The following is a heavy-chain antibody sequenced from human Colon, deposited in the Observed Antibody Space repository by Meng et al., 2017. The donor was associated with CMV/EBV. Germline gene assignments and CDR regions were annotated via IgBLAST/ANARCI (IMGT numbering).Heavy chain of an antibody. V-gene: IGHV1-69*05. J-gene: IGHJ4*02. CDR2: IIPIFGTA. CDR1: GGPVSRYS. CDR3: ARGPPGSSWYLDYFDY. Sequence: GGPVSRYSISWVRQAPGHGLGWMGGIIPIFGTANYAQKFRDRVTITTDESTNTAYMELSSLRSEDTAVYYCARGPPGSSWYLDYFDYWGRGTLVTVSS. D-gene: IGHD6-13*01.